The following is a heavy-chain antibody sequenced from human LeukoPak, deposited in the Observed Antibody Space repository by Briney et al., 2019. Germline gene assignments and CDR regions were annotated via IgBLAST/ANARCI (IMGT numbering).Heavy chain of an antibody. D-gene: IGHD3-22*01. CDR2: ISYDGSNK. J-gene: IGHJ4*02. Sequence: GRSLRLSCAASGFTFSNYGMHWVRQAPGKGLEWVAVISYDGSNKYYADSVKGRFTIPRDNFKNTLYLQMNSMRAEDTAVYYCAKSGYYDSSGYYQGFDYWGQGTLVTVSS. V-gene: IGHV3-30*18. CDR3: AKSGYYDSSGYYQGFDY. CDR1: GFTFSNYG.